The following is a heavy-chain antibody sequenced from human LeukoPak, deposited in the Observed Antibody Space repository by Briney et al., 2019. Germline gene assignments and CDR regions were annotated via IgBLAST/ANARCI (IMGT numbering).Heavy chain of an antibody. Sequence: GGSLRLSCAASGFTFSSYGMHWVRQAPGKGLEWVAVISYDGSNKYYADSVKGRFTTSRDNSKNTLYLQMNSLRAEDTAVYYCAKPDDIAHYFDYWGQGTLVTVSS. J-gene: IGHJ4*02. CDR2: ISYDGSNK. CDR1: GFTFSSYG. CDR3: AKPDDIAHYFDY. V-gene: IGHV3-30*18. D-gene: IGHD6-13*01.